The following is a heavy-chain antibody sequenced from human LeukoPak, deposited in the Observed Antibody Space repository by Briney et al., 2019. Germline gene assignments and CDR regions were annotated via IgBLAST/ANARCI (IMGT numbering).Heavy chain of an antibody. J-gene: IGHJ4*02. CDR3: ARDLGAYYDFWSGPLIFDY. Sequence: GASVKVSCKASGYTFTSYGISWVRQAPGQGLEWMGGIIPIFGTANYAQKFQGRVTITADESTSTAYMELRSLRSDDTAVYYCARDLGAYYDFWSGPLIFDYWGQGTLVTVSS. CDR1: GYTFTSYG. D-gene: IGHD3-3*01. V-gene: IGHV1-69*13. CDR2: IIPIFGTA.